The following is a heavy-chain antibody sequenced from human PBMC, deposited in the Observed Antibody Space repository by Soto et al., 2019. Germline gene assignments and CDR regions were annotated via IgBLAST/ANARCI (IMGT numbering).Heavy chain of an antibody. V-gene: IGHV3-49*03. CDR2: IRSKAYGGTT. CDR3: TRDRDTAMDPYYFDY. Sequence: GGSLRLSCTASGFTFGDYAMSWFRQAPGKGLEWVGFIRSKAYGGTTEYAASVKGRFTISRDDSKSIAYLQMNSLKTEDTAMYYCTRDRDTAMDPYYFDYWGQGTLVTVSS. D-gene: IGHD5-18*01. CDR1: GFTFGDYA. J-gene: IGHJ4*02.